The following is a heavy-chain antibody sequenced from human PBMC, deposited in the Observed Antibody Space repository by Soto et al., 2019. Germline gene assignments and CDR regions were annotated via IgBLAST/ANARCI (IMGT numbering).Heavy chain of an antibody. D-gene: IGHD3-10*01. CDR3: ARGYGRSFDY. CDR2: INHSGST. CDR1: GGSFSCYY. V-gene: IGHV4-34*01. Sequence: SETLSLTCAVYGGSFSCYYWNWIRQPPGKGLEWIGEINHSGSTNYNPSLKSRVTISVDTSKNQFSLKLSSVTAADTAVYYCARGYGRSFDYWGQGTLVTVSS. J-gene: IGHJ4*02.